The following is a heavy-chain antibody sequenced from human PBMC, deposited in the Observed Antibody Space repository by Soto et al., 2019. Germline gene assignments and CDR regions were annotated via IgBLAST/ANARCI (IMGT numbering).Heavy chain of an antibody. CDR1: GVTFRDYW. D-gene: IGHD6-19*01. J-gene: IGHJ5*02. V-gene: IGHV3-74*01. Sequence: GGSLRLSCAVSGVTFRDYWMHWVRQVPGKGLLWVSRIGPDGASTKYADSVKGRFTISRSNPENTLYLQMNSLRAEDTGVYYCVREVIAVLGSIRWFDPWGQGTLVTVSS. CDR2: IGPDGAST. CDR3: VREVIAVLGSIRWFDP.